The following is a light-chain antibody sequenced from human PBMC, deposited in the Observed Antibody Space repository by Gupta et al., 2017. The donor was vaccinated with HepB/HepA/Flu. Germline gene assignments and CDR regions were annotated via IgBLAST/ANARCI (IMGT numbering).Light chain of an antibody. CDR3: QQGYNTLFS. Sequence: DIQMTQSLSSLSASVGDRVPITCRASQSSSNYLNWYQQKPGKAPKLLIYAASSLQSGVPSRFSGSGSGTDFTLTISRVQPEDFGTYYCQQGYNTLFSFGQGTKLEIK. CDR2: AAS. V-gene: IGKV1-39*01. J-gene: IGKJ2*03. CDR1: QSSSNY.